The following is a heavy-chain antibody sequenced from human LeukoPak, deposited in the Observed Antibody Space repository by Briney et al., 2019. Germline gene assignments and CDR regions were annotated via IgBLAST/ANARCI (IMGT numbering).Heavy chain of an antibody. J-gene: IGHJ6*02. CDR2: IYYSGST. CDR3: ARDRRDGYKFYYDYYGMDV. V-gene: IGHV4-59*01. D-gene: IGHD5-24*01. Sequence: SETLSLTCTVSGGSISSYYWSWIRQPPGKGLEWIGNIYYSGSTKYNPSLKSRATISVDTSKNQFSLKVSSVTAADTAVYYCARDRRDGYKFYYDYYGMDVWGQGTTVTVSS. CDR1: GGSISSYY.